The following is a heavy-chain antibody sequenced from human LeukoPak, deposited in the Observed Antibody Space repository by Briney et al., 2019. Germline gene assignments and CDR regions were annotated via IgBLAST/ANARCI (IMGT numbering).Heavy chain of an antibody. V-gene: IGHV1-46*03. CDR1: GYTFTDYY. CDR3: VGYSYGYPFDY. Sequence: GASVKVSCKASGYTFTDYYMHWVRQAPGQGLEWMGIINPSGGSTSYAQKFQGRVTMTRDTSTSTVYMELSSLRSDDTAVYYCVGYSYGYPFDYWGQGTLVTVSS. D-gene: IGHD5-18*01. CDR2: INPSGGST. J-gene: IGHJ4*02.